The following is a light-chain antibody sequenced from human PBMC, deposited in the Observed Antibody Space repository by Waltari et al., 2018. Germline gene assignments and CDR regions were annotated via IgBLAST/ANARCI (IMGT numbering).Light chain of an antibody. V-gene: IGLV2-23*02. CDR1: SSDVGSYNL. J-gene: IGLJ3*02. Sequence: QSALTQPASVSGSPGQSINISCTGTSSDVGSYNLVSWYQQHPGKAPKLMIYEVSKRPSGVSNRFSGSKSGNTASLTISGLQAEDEADYYCCSYAGSSLVFGGGTKLTVL. CDR3: CSYAGSSLV. CDR2: EVS.